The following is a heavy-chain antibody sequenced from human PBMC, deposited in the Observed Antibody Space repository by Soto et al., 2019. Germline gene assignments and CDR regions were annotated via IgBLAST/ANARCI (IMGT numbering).Heavy chain of an antibody. CDR1: VFSFSSYA. Sequence: PVRSLRLSCASSVFSFSSYAMKCVRQAPGKGLEWVSHINSGSNLIYYADSVKGRFTISRDNAKNSVYLQTNSLKDEDTAIYYCARDGGRYGNLECWGQGILCTVSS. J-gene: IGHJ4*02. V-gene: IGHV3-48*02. D-gene: IGHD3-16*01. CDR3: ARDGGRYGNLEC. CDR2: INSGSNLI.